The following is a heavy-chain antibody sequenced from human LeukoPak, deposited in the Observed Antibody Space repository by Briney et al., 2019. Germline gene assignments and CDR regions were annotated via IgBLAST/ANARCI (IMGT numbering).Heavy chain of an antibody. CDR1: GYTFISYG. CDR3: ARGDVAAADPFDF. CDR2: ISAFNGNT. V-gene: IGHV1-18*01. J-gene: IGHJ4*02. Sequence: GASVKVSCKASGYTFISYGISWVRQAPGQGLEWMGWISAFNGNTNYAQKFQGRVTMTTDTFTSTAYMELRSLRSDDTAVYYCARGDVAAADPFDFWGQGTLVTVSS. D-gene: IGHD6-13*01.